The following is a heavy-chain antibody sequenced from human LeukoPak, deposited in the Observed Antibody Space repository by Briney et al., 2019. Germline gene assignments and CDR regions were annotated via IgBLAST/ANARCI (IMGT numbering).Heavy chain of an antibody. CDR3: ARDHSDYGDYVGPYYFDY. V-gene: IGHV1-69*04. CDR1: GGTFSSYA. D-gene: IGHD4-17*01. J-gene: IGHJ4*02. Sequence: SVKVSCKASGGTFSSYAISWVRQAPGQGLEWMGRIIPILGIANYAQKFQGRVTITADKSTSTAYMELSSLRSEDTAVYYCARDHSDYGDYVGPYYFDYWGQGTLVTVSS. CDR2: IIPILGIA.